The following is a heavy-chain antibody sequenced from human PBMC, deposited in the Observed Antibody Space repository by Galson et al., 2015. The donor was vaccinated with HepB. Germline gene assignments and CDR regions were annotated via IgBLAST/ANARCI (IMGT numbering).Heavy chain of an antibody. CDR1: GGSISSYY. Sequence: QVLLQESGPGLVKPSETLSLTCTVSGGSISSYYWSWIRQPPGKGLEWIGYIYYSGSTNYNPSLKSRLTISIDTSKNQFSLKLSSVTAADTAVYFCARAPYDFWSGYPFDYWGQGTPVTVSS. D-gene: IGHD3-3*01. J-gene: IGHJ4*02. CDR3: ARAPYDFWSGYPFDY. V-gene: IGHV4-59*01. CDR2: IYYSGST.